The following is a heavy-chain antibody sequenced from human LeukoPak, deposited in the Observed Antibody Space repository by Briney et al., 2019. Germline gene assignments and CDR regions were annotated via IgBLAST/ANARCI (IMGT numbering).Heavy chain of an antibody. CDR2: INHSGST. J-gene: IGHJ3*02. CDR3: ARGYCSGGSCYHAFDI. D-gene: IGHD2-15*01. V-gene: IGHV4-34*01. Sequence: SETLSLTCTVSGGSISSYYWSWIRQPPGKGLEWIGEINHSGSTNYNPSLKSRVTISVDTSKNQFSLKLSSVTAADTAVYYCARGYCSGGSCYHAFDIWGQGTMVTVSS. CDR1: GGSISSYY.